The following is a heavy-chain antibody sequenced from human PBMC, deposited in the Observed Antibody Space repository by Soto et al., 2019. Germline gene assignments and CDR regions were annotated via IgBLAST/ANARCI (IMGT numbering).Heavy chain of an antibody. CDR2: IYYSGST. J-gene: IGHJ5*02. CDR3: ARDCSSIAARPSWFEP. V-gene: IGHV4-61*01. CDR1: GGSVSSGSYY. Sequence: PSETLSLTCTVSGGSVSSGSYYWSWIRQPPGKGLEWIGYIYYSGSTNYNPSLKSRVTISVDTSKNQFSLKLSSVTAADTAVYYCARDCSSIAARPSWFEPWGKGTLVTVSS. D-gene: IGHD6-6*01.